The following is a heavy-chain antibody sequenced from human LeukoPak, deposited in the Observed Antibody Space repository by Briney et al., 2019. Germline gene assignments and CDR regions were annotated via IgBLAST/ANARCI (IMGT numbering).Heavy chain of an antibody. V-gene: IGHV3-49*03. CDR2: NRGKYYGGTT. D-gene: IGHD4-23*01. J-gene: IGHJ4*02. CDR3: CRHGVGNSLDY. CDR1: GCAVKECG. Sequence: LHLSSSAAGCAVKECGFRWSPQHQEKGRKWLGHNRGKYYGGTTEYAASVKGRFTISRDDSKSIVYLQVNSLEIEDTALYYCCRHGVGNSLDYWGQGTLVTVSS.